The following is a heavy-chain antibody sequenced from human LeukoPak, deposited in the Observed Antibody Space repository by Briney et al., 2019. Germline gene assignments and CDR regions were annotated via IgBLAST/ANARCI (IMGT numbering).Heavy chain of an antibody. CDR2: ISYTGTT. D-gene: IGHD3-10*01. Sequence: SETLSLTCSVSGGSVSSHNYYWSWIRQPPGKGLEWIGFISYTGTTNYNPSLQSRLTMSVDTSKNQFSLKLSSVTAADTAVYYCARGWLSFGEHFDYWGQGTLVTASS. V-gene: IGHV4-61*01. CDR3: ARGWLSFGEHFDY. CDR1: GGSVSSHNYY. J-gene: IGHJ4*02.